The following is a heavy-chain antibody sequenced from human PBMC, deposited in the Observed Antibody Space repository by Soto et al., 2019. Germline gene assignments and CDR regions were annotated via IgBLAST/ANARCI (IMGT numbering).Heavy chain of an antibody. CDR3: AKSIAARPRYYGMDV. CDR1: GFTFSSYA. CDR2: ISGSGGST. V-gene: IGHV3-23*01. Sequence: GGSLRLSCAASGFTFSSYAMSWVRQAPGKGLEWGSAISGSGGSTYYADSVKGRFTISRDNSKNTLYLQMNSLRAEDTAVYYCAKSIAARPRYYGMDVWGQGTTVTVSS. D-gene: IGHD6-6*01. J-gene: IGHJ6*02.